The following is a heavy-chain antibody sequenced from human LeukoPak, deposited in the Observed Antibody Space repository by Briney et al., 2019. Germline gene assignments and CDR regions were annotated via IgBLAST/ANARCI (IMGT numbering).Heavy chain of an antibody. CDR3: ASMYFSQYLQH. CDR1: GFTLSSYW. V-gene: IGHV3-53*01. Sequence: GGSLRLSCAASGFTLSSYWMHWVRQAPGKGLEWVSVIYSGGSTYYADSVKGRFTISRDNSKNTLYLQMNSLRAEDTAVYYCASMYFSQYLQHWGQGTLVTVSS. D-gene: IGHD2-8*01. CDR2: IYSGGST. J-gene: IGHJ1*01.